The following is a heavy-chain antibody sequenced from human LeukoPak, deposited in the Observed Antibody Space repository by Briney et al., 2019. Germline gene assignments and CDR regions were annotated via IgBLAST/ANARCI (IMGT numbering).Heavy chain of an antibody. J-gene: IGHJ4*02. D-gene: IGHD6-19*01. CDR2: IKEDGSIQ. CDR3: ARDVWTGVAVSDY. V-gene: IGHV3-7*01. CDR1: GFTFSSYW. Sequence: GGSLKLSCVASGFTFSSYWMTWVRQAPGKGLEWLANIKEDGSIQYYLDSVRGRFTISRDNAKTSVYLQLNSLRADDTAVYYCARDVWTGVAVSDYWGQGTLVTVSS.